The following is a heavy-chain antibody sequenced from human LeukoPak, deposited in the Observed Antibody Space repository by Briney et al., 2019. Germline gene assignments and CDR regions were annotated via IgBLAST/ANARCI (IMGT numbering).Heavy chain of an antibody. CDR2: ISAYNGNT. J-gene: IGHJ3*02. D-gene: IGHD2-15*01. CDR3: ARDLGSGISGNAFDI. V-gene: IGHV1-18*01. CDR1: GYTFTSYG. Sequence: GASVKGSCKASGYTFTSYGISWVRQAPGQGLEWMGWISAYNGNTNYAQKLQGRVTMTTDTSTSTAYMELRSLRSDDTAVYYCARDLGSGISGNAFDIWGQGTMVTVSS.